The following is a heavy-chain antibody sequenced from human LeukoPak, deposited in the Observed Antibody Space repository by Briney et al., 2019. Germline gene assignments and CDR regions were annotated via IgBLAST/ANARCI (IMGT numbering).Heavy chain of an antibody. CDR2: INHSGST. J-gene: IGHJ4*02. CDR1: GGSFSGYY. V-gene: IGHV4-34*01. D-gene: IGHD6-6*01. Sequence: SETLSLACAVYGGSFSGYYWSWIRQPPGKGLEWIGEINHSGSTNYNPALKRRGTISVDTSKNQFSLKLSSVTAADTAVYSCARAPTRAARDYWGQGTLVTVSS. CDR3: ARAPTRAARDY.